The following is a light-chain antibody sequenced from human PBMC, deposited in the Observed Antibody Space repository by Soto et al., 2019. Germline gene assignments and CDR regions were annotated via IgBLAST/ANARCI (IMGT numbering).Light chain of an antibody. V-gene: IGKV4-1*01. Sequence: DIVMTQSPDSLTVSLGERATINCKSSQGILSSSNNKNYLVWYQQKPGQPPKVLINWASTRESGVPDRFSGSGYGADVTLTISSLQAEDVAVYYCQQYYSTPPTFGGGTKLEIK. CDR3: QQYYSTPPT. J-gene: IGKJ4*02. CDR1: QGILSSSNNKNY. CDR2: WAS.